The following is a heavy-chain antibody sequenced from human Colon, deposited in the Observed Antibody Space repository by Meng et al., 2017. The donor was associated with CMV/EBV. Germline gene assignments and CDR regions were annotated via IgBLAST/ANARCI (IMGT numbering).Heavy chain of an antibody. CDR2: LDTSEDIT. CDR3: ARDPSLITISGVVTYGMDV. D-gene: IGHD3-3*01. Sequence: GESLKISCAASGFIFSAYEMIWVRQAPGKGLEWVSYLDTSEDITYYADSVKGRFTISRDNTNNSLYLQMSSLRADDTAVYYCARDPSLITISGVVTYGMDVWGPGTTVTVSS. V-gene: IGHV3-48*03. CDR1: GFIFSAYE. J-gene: IGHJ6*02.